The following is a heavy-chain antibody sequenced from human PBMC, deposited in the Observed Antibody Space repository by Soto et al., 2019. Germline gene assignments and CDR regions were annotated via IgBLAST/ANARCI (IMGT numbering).Heavy chain of an antibody. CDR2: MNPGSGDT. CDR3: ARMATFGSLNWFDP. V-gene: IGHV1-8*01. CDR1: GYSFTNND. D-gene: IGHD3-16*01. J-gene: IGHJ5*02. Sequence: ASVKVSCEASGYSFTNNDVTWVRQATGQGLEWMGWMNPGSGDTGYAQKFQGRVTMTRDISIATAYMELSSLRSDDTAIYYCARMATFGSLNWFDPWGQGTLVTVSS.